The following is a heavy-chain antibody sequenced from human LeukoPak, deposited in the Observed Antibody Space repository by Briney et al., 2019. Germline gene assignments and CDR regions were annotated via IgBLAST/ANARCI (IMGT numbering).Heavy chain of an antibody. CDR3: AIYYYGDYLNRQYYFDY. V-gene: IGHV4-34*01. CDR2: INHSGST. CDR1: GGSFSGYY. D-gene: IGHD4-17*01. J-gene: IGHJ4*02. Sequence: SETLSLTCAVYGGSFSGYYWSWIRQPPGKGLEWIGEINHSGSTNYNPSLKSRVTISVDTSKNQFSLKLSSVTAADTAVYYCAIYYYGDYLNRQYYFDYWGQGTLVTVSS.